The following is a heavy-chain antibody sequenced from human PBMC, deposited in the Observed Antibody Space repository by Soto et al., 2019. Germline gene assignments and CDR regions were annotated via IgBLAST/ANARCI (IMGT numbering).Heavy chain of an antibody. D-gene: IGHD4-17*01. CDR3: AKDRWGDFGDLNLPGY. J-gene: IGHJ4*02. Sequence: QVLLVASGGGVVQPGRSLRISCAVSGFTFSSFGMHWVRQAPGKGLEWVAVISDDGGSKHYADSVKGRFTISRDNSNNTLYLQMDSLGPEDTAVYYCAKDRWGDFGDLNLPGYWGQGTLVTVSS. V-gene: IGHV3-30*18. CDR1: GFTFSSFG. CDR2: ISDDGGSK.